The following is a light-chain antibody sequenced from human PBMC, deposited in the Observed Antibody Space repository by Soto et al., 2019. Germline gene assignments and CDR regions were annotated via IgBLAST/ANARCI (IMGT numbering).Light chain of an antibody. CDR3: QQYDSSPLT. Sequence: EIVLTQSPGTLSLSPGERATLSCRASQSVSSSYLAWYQQKPGQAPRLLIYGASSRATGIPDRFSGSGSGTDFTLTISRLEPEDFAVYYFQQYDSSPLTLGGGTKVEIK. CDR1: QSVSSSY. V-gene: IGKV3-20*01. J-gene: IGKJ4*01. CDR2: GAS.